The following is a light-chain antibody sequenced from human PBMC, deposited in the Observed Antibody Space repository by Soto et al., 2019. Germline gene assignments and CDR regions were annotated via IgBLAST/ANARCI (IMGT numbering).Light chain of an antibody. V-gene: IGLV1-40*01. J-gene: IGLJ2*01. Sequence: QSVLTQPPSVSGAPGQRVTISCTGTTSNIGAGYDVHWYQQLPGTAPKLLIYAANNRPSGVPDRFSDSTSGTSASLAITGLQAEDEADYYCQSYDSSLSGYVFGGGTKLTVL. CDR1: TSNIGAGYD. CDR2: AAN. CDR3: QSYDSSLSGYV.